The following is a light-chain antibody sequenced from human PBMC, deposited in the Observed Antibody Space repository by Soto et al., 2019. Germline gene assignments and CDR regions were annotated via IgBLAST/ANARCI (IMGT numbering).Light chain of an antibody. CDR2: EVT. V-gene: IGLV2-8*01. Sequence: QSALTQPPSASGSPGQSVTISCTGTSSDVGGYLYVSWYQQHPGKAPKLMIFEVTKRPSGVPDRFSGSKSGNTASLTVSGLQAEDEANYYCSSYAGSNTVLLGGGTKVTVL. CDR1: SSDVGGYLY. J-gene: IGLJ2*01. CDR3: SSYAGSNTVL.